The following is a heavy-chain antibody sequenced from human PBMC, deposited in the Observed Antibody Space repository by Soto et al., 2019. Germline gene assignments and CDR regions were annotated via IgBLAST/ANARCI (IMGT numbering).Heavy chain of an antibody. CDR2: ISGSGGVT. CDR1: GFTFSSYA. J-gene: IGHJ3*01. Sequence: EVQLLECGGGLVQPGGSQRLSCAASGFTFSSYAMSWVRQGPGKGLEWVTLISGSGGVTDYADSVKGRFTVSRDNSKNTMYLELNSLTAVDTAIYYCAKIHSGSSEDAFDVWGQGTVVTVSS. D-gene: IGHD6-19*01. CDR3: AKIHSGSSEDAFDV. V-gene: IGHV3-23*01.